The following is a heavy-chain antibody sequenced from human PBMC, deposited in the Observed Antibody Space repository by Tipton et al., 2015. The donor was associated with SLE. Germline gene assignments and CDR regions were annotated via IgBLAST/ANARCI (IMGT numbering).Heavy chain of an antibody. CDR1: GGSFSGYY. CDR2: INHSGST. Sequence: TLSLTCAVYGGSFSGYYWSWIRQPPGKGLEWIGEINHSGSTNYNPSLKSRVTISVDTSKNQFSLKLSSVTAADTAVYYCARAELTAASRRGAFDYWGQGTLVTVSS. D-gene: IGHD6-13*01. V-gene: IGHV4-34*01. CDR3: ARAELTAASRRGAFDY. J-gene: IGHJ4*02.